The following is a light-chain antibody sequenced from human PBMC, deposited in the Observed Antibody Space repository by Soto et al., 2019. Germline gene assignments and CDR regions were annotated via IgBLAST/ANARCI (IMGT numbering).Light chain of an antibody. Sequence: EIVMTQSPATLSVSPGERATLSCRASQSVTYNLAWYQQTPGQAPRLLIYGASTRATGIPARFSGSGSGTEFTLTITSLQAEDFAVYYCQQYNDCPLAFGGGTKEKIK. J-gene: IGKJ4*01. CDR1: QSVTYN. CDR2: GAS. V-gene: IGKV3-15*01. CDR3: QQYNDCPLA.